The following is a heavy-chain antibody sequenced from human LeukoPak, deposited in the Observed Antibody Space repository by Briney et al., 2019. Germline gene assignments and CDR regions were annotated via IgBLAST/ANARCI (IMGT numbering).Heavy chain of an antibody. V-gene: IGHV3-23*01. Sequence: GGSLRVSCAASGFTFSNYAMQWVRQAPGKGLEWVSGISASGGSTFYAESVKGRFTISRDNSKNTLFLQMNTLRAEDTADYYCARGSSSRHCSGTSCYIDPWGQATAVTVS. J-gene: IGHJ5*01. D-gene: IGHD2-2*02. CDR3: ARGSSSRHCSGTSCYIDP. CDR1: GFTFSNYA. CDR2: ISASGGST.